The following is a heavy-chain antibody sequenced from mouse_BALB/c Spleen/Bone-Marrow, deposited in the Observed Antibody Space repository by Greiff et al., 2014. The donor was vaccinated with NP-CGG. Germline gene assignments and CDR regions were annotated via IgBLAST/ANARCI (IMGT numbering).Heavy chain of an antibody. CDR2: IWSDGST. CDR3: ARQGFAY. J-gene: IGHJ3*01. V-gene: IGHV2-6-1*01. Sequence: QVQLQQSGPGLVAPSQSLSITCTISGFSSTSYGVHWVRQPPGKGLEWLVVIWSDGSTTYNPALKSRLNISKDNPKSQVFLKMNSLQIDDTAMYYCARQGFAYWGQGTLVTVSA. CDR1: GFSSTSYG.